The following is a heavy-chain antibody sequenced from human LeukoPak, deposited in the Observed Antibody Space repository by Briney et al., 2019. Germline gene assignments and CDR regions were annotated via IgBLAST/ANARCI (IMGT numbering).Heavy chain of an antibody. V-gene: IGHV3-23*01. CDR2: ISGSGGST. Sequence: PGGSLRLSCAASGLTFSSYAMHWVRQAPGKGLEWVSAISGSGGSTYYADSVKGRFTISRDNSKNTLYLQMNSLRAEDTAVYYCAKAGLYGSGSSLFDYWGQGTLVTVSS. D-gene: IGHD3-10*01. J-gene: IGHJ4*02. CDR1: GLTFSSYA. CDR3: AKAGLYGSGSSLFDY.